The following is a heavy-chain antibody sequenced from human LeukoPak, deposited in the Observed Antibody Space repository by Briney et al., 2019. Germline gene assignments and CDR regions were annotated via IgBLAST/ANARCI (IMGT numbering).Heavy chain of an antibody. CDR2: IYSGGDT. Sequence: PGGSLRLSCAASGVTVSNNFMLWVRQAPGKGLEWVSLIYSGGDTHYADSVKGRFTISRDNSKNTLYLQMNNLRAEDTAVYYCARDPPAVAINTYGWGQGTLVTVSS. J-gene: IGHJ4*02. D-gene: IGHD5-24*01. CDR1: GVTVSNNF. V-gene: IGHV3-66*01. CDR3: ARDPPAVAINTYG.